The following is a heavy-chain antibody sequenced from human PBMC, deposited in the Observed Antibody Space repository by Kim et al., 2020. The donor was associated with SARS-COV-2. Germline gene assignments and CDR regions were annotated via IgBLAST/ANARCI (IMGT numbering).Heavy chain of an antibody. D-gene: IGHD3-9*01. CDR1: GFPFSGYW. Sequence: GGSLRLSCAASGFPFSGYWMNWVRQAPGKGLEWVASLNEDGTEKYYVDSVKGRFSISRDNATNSLFLQMNSLRDDDTAMYYCVRNIGHEQFDYWGQGSMV. J-gene: IGHJ4*02. V-gene: IGHV3-7*03. CDR2: LNEDGTEK. CDR3: VRNIGHEQFDY.